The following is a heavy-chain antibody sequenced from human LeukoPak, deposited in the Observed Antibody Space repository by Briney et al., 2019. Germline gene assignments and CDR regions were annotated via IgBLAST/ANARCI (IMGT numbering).Heavy chain of an antibody. J-gene: IGHJ4*02. CDR3: AKESEITMIVVVISEFDY. CDR1: GFTFSSYA. D-gene: IGHD3-22*01. V-gene: IGHV3-23*01. Sequence: GGSLRLSCAASGFTFSSYAMSWVRQAPGKGLEWVSAISGSGGSTYYADSVKGRFTISRDNSKNTLYLQMNSLRAEDTAVYYCAKESEITMIVVVISEFDYWGQGTLVTVSS. CDR2: ISGSGGST.